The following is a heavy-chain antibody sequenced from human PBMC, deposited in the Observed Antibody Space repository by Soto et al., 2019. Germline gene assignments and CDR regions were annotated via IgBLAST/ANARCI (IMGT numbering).Heavy chain of an antibody. CDR1: GFTFSSYS. V-gene: IGHV3-23*01. CDR2: ISGFGGST. D-gene: IGHD1-1*01. Sequence: EVYLWESGGGLVQRGGSLRLSCAASGFTFSSYSMSWVRQAPGKGLEWVSGISGFGGSTYYADSVKGWFTISRENSKNNLYLQITGLRAEDTAIYYCAKGRSDDWDDGYSYDYWGQGTLVTVSS. CDR3: AKGRSDDWDDGYSYDY. J-gene: IGHJ4*02.